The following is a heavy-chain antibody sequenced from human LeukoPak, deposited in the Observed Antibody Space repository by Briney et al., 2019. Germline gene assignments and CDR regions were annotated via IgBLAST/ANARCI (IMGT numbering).Heavy chain of an antibody. CDR1: GGTFSSYA. Sequence: ASVKVSCKASGGTFSSYAISWVRQAPGQGLEWMGGIIPIFGTANYAQKFQGRVTITTDESTSTAYMELSSLRSEDTAVYYCASRPFEYSSSSADYWGQGTLVTVSS. J-gene: IGHJ4*02. D-gene: IGHD6-6*01. CDR2: IIPIFGTA. V-gene: IGHV1-69*05. CDR3: ASRPFEYSSSSADY.